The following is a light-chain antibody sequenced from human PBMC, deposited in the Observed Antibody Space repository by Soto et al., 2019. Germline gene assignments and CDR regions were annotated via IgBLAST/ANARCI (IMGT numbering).Light chain of an antibody. CDR2: EAT. CDR3: SSYAGRNNVI. CDR1: SSDVGDYNY. J-gene: IGLJ2*01. Sequence: QSALTQPPSASGSPGQSVTISCTGTSSDVGDYNYVSWYQQHPGKAPKLMIYEATKRPSGVPDRFSGSKSGNTASLTVSGLRAEDEADYFCSSYAGRNNVIFGGGTKVTVL. V-gene: IGLV2-8*01.